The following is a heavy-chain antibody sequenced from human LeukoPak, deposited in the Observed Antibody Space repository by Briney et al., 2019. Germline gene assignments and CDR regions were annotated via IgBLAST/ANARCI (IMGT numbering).Heavy chain of an antibody. CDR3: ARDRAPTIGPQPAYYYYYMDV. J-gene: IGHJ6*03. CDR1: GGTFSNYT. Sequence: SVKVSCKASGGTFSNYTISWVRQAPGQGLEWMGGIIPMFGPASSAQKFQGRVTITTDDSTSTVYMELSSLTPEDTAVYYCARDRAPTIGPQPAYYYYYMDVWGKGTTVTVSS. V-gene: IGHV1-69*05. CDR2: IIPMFGPA. D-gene: IGHD2-8*01.